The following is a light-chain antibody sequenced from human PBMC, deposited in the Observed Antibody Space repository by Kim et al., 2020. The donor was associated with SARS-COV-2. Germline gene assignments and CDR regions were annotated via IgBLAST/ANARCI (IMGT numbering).Light chain of an antibody. CDR2: AAS. Sequence: ASGGDSVTITFRTSQRISSYLAWYQQKPGTAPKLLIYAASALQSGVPSRFSGSGSGTDFTLTISGLRPEDFATYYCQQDYHYPLSFGGGTKVDIK. CDR1: QRISSY. J-gene: IGKJ4*01. CDR3: QQDYHYPLS. V-gene: IGKV1-6*01.